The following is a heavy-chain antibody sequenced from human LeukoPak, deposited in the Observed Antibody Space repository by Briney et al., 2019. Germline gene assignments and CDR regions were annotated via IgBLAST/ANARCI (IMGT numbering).Heavy chain of an antibody. D-gene: IGHD5-18*01. CDR1: GFTFSSYS. CDR2: ISNSGSPT. V-gene: IGHV3-48*04. J-gene: IGHJ6*03. Sequence: GGSLRLSCAASGFTFSSYSMNWVRQAPGKGLEWVSYISNSGSPTYYEDSVRDRFTISRDNAQRSLYLQMNSLRAEDTAVYYCARDISYGSFSYYYYMDVWGKGTTVIVSS. CDR3: ARDISYGSFSYYYYMDV.